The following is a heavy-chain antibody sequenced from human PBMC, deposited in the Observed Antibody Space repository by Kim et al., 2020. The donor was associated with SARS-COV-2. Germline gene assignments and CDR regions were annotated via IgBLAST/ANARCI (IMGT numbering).Heavy chain of an antibody. D-gene: IGHD1-26*01. CDR2: ISWDGGST. V-gene: IGHV3-43*01. J-gene: IGHJ4*02. CDR3: AKDIHGSYYLGYFDY. CDR1: GFTFDDYT. Sequence: GGSLRLSCAASGFTFDDYTMHWVRQAPGKGLEWVSLISWDGGSTYYADSVKGRFTISRDNSKNSLYLQMNSLRTEDTALYYCAKDIHGSYYLGYFDYWGQGTLVTVSS.